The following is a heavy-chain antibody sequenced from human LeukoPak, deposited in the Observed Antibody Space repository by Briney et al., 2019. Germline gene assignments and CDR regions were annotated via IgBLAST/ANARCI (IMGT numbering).Heavy chain of an antibody. CDR3: AKDTDKPYYDFWSGYDAFDI. J-gene: IGHJ3*02. Sequence: ASVKVSCKASGYTFTSYGISWVRQAPGQGLEWMGWISAYNGNTNYAQKLQGRVTMTTDTSTSTAYMELRSLRSDDTAVYYCAKDTDKPYYDFWSGYDAFDIWGQGTMVTVSS. CDR2: ISAYNGNT. CDR1: GYTFTSYG. D-gene: IGHD3-3*01. V-gene: IGHV1-18*01.